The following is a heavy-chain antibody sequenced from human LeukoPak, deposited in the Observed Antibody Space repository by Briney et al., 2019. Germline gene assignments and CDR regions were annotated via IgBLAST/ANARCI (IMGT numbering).Heavy chain of an antibody. CDR2: ISPDGSTT. CDR3: ARDRGSSSWYYFDY. Sequence: GGSLRLSCAASGFPFSRYWMHWVRQALGKGLMWVSRISPDGSTTLYADSVKGRFTISTDNAKNTLYLQMNSLRAEDTAVYYCARDRGSSSWYYFDYWGQGALVSVSS. D-gene: IGHD6-13*01. CDR1: GFPFSRYW. J-gene: IGHJ4*02. V-gene: IGHV3-74*03.